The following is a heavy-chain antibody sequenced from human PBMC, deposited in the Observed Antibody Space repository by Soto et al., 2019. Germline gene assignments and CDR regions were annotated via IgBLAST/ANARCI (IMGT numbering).Heavy chain of an antibody. Sequence: QVQLVESGGGVVQPGRSLRLSCAASGFTFSSYAMHWVRQAPGKGLEWVAVISYDGSNKYYADSVKGRFTISRDNSKNTLYLQMNSLRAEDTAVYYCARGWHYDSSGYYYWYFDLWGRGTLVTVSS. CDR2: ISYDGSNK. J-gene: IGHJ2*01. CDR3: ARGWHYDSSGYYYWYFDL. CDR1: GFTFSSYA. V-gene: IGHV3-30-3*01. D-gene: IGHD3-22*01.